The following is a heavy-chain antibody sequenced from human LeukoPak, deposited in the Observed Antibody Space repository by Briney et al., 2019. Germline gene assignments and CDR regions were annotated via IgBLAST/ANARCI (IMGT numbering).Heavy chain of an antibody. J-gene: IGHJ4*02. D-gene: IGHD1-26*01. CDR2: IKQDASEK. Sequence: GGSLRLSCAASGFALSSEGVSRGGQAAGKEVKSVASIKQDASEKSSADPATGRFTISRDNAKNSMYLQMNSLRAEDTPVYYCAREGVGATYFAYWGQGTLVTVSS. CDR1: GFALSSEG. CDR3: AREGVGATYFAY. V-gene: IGHV3-7*01.